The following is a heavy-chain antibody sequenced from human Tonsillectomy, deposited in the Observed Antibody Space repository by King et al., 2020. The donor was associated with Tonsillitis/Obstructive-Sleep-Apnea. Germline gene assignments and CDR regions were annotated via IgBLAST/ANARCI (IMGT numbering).Heavy chain of an antibody. V-gene: IGHV3-21*01. J-gene: IGHJ4*02. CDR3: ARDDVYYDSSGYYPPSYYFDY. D-gene: IGHD3-22*01. Sequence: DVQLVESGGGLVKPGGSLRLSCAASGFTFSSYSMNWVRQAPGKGLEWVSSISSSSSYIYYADSVKGRFTISRDNAKNSLYLQMNSLRADDTAVYYCARDDVYYDSSGYYPPSYYFDYWGQGTLVTVSS. CDR2: ISSSSSYI. CDR1: GFTFSSYS.